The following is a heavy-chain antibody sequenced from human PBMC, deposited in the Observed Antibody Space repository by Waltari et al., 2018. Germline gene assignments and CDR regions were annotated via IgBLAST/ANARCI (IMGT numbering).Heavy chain of an antibody. CDR3: AREIDRGPGRWFDP. J-gene: IGHJ5*02. V-gene: IGHV4-4*07. CDR2: VYTSGST. CDR1: GGPISGSS. D-gene: IGHD1-26*01. Sequence: QVQLQESGPGLVKPSETLSLTCTVSGGPISGSSWTWIRQPAGKGLEWIGRVYTSGSTNYNPSLKSRVTMSVDTSKNQFSLKLSSVTAADTAVYFCAREIDRGPGRWFDPWGQGTLVTVSS.